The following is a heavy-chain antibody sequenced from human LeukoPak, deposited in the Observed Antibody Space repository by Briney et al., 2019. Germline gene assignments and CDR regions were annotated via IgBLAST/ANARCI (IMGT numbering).Heavy chain of an antibody. V-gene: IGHV3-23*01. Sequence: GGSLRLSRAGSGFSFSSNTMSWVRQAPGRGLEWVSAISNNGGRTDYADSVKGRFTISRDNSKSPLYLQMDSMRAEDTAVYYCARDEDTSALSEYWGQGTLVTVSS. CDR3: ARDEDTSALSEY. J-gene: IGHJ4*02. CDR2: ISNNGGRT. CDR1: GFSFSSNT. D-gene: IGHD2/OR15-2a*01.